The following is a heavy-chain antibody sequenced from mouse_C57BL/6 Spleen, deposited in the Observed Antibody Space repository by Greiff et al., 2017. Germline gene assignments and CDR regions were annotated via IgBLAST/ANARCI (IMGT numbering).Heavy chain of an antibody. V-gene: IGHV1-82*01. J-gene: IGHJ4*01. CDR1: GYAFSSSW. D-gene: IGHD1-1*01. CDR2: IYPGDGDT. Sequence: QVQLQQSGPELVKPGASVKISCKASGYAFSSSWMNWVKQRPGKGLEWIGRIYPGDGDTNYNGKFKGKATLTADKSSSTAYMQLSSLTSEDSAVYFCARDYYGSSYSYAMDYWGQGTSVTVSS. CDR3: ARDYYGSSYSYAMDY.